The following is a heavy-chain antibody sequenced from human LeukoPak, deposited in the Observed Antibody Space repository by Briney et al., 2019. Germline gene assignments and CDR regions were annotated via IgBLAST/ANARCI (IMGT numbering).Heavy chain of an antibody. CDR2: ISGSGGST. V-gene: IGHV3-23*01. D-gene: IGHD3-22*01. J-gene: IGHJ4*02. CDR1: GFTFSSYA. Sequence: GGSLRLSCAASGFTFSSYAMSWVRQAPGKGLEWVSAISGSGGSTYYADSVKGRFTISRDNSKNTLYLQMNSLRAEDMAVYYCAKATYDSSGYYPIGYWGQGTLVTVSS. CDR3: AKATYDSSGYYPIGY.